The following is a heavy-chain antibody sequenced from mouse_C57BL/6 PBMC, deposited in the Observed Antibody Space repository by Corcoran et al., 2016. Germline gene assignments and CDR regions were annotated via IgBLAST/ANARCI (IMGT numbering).Heavy chain of an antibody. J-gene: IGHJ3*01. D-gene: IGHD1-1*01. CDR3: ARDGDYGSSYPAWFAY. Sequence: EVQLQQSGPELVKPGASVKISCKASGYTFTDYYMNWVKQSHGKSLEWIGDINPNNGGTSYNQKFKGKDTLTVDKSSSTAYMELRSLTSEDSAVYYCARDGDYGSSYPAWFAYWGQGTLVTVSA. CDR2: INPNNGGT. CDR1: GYTFTDYY. V-gene: IGHV1-26*01.